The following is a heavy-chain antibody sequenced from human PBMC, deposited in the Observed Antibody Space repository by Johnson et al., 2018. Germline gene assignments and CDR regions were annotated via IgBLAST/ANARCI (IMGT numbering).Heavy chain of an antibody. CDR2: TRNKANSYTT. J-gene: IGHJ3*02. CDR3: ARARGTPSRDASDI. D-gene: IGHD1-14*01. CDR1: GFTFSDHY. Sequence: QLVQSGGGLVQPGGSLRLSCAASGFTFSDHYMDWVRQAPGKGLEWVGRTRNKANSYTTEYAASVNGRFTISRDDSKNSLYLQMNSLKTEDTAVYYCARARGTPSRDASDIWGQGTVVTVSS. V-gene: IGHV3-72*01.